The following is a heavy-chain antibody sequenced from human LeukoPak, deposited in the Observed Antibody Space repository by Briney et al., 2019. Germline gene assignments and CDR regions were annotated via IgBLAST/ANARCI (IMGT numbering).Heavy chain of an antibody. CDR1: GGSVSSTTYY. CDR2: VNYSGST. J-gene: IGHJ4*02. V-gene: IGHV4-39*01. CDR3: ARYVVYGSGKYYFDY. Sequence: PSETLSLTCTVSGGSVSSTTYYWSWIRQPPGKGLEWIASVNYSGSTYYNPSLKSRVTISVDTSENQFSLKLSSVTAADTAVYYCARYVVYGSGKYYFDYWGQGTLVTVSS. D-gene: IGHD3-10*01.